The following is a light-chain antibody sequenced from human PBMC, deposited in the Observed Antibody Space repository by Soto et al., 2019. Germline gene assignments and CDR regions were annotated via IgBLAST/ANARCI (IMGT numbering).Light chain of an antibody. Sequence: QCALTQPPSASGSPGQSVASSCTGTSSDVGGYNYVSWYQQHPCKAPKLMIYEVNKRPSGVPDRFSGSKSGNTASLTVSGLQAEEEADYNCISYAGSSNVFGTGTKVTVL. CDR3: ISYAGSSNV. J-gene: IGLJ1*01. CDR2: EVN. V-gene: IGLV2-8*01. CDR1: SSDVGGYNY.